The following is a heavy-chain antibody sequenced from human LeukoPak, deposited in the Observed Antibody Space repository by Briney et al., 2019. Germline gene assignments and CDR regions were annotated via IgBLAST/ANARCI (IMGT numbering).Heavy chain of an antibody. D-gene: IGHD6-19*01. CDR1: GFTFTSYG. V-gene: IGHV3-30*03. Sequence: PGGSLRLSCAATGFTFTSYGMSWVRQAPGKGLEWVAVTSYNGGGKYYADSVKGRFTISRDNSKNTLYLQMDSLRTEDTAMYYCASISGGYSSGWYTGKSDNWGQGTLVTVSS. CDR2: TSYNGGGK. J-gene: IGHJ4*02. CDR3: ASISGGYSSGWYTGKSDN.